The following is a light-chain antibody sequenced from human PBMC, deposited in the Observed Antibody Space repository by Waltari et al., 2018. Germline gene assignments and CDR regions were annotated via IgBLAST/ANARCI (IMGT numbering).Light chain of an antibody. CDR1: SPRTSH. V-gene: IGLV3-19*01. CDR3: SSRNGRADQVV. Sequence: SSELAQDPGVSVALGQTFTTTCQGDSPRTSHATRYQLKPGQAPVLVIYGKDKRPSGIPDRFSGYSSGTTSSLTITGAQAEDEADYYCSSRNGRADQVVFAGGTKVTVL. CDR2: GKD. J-gene: IGLJ3*02.